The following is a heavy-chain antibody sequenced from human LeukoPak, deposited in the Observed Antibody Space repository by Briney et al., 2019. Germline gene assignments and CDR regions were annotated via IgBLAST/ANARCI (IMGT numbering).Heavy chain of an antibody. J-gene: IGHJ6*02. Sequence: SETLSLTCTVSGGSIRSYYWSWIRQPPGKGLEWIGYIYYSGSTNYNPSLKSRVTISVDTSKNQFSLKLSSVTAADTAVYYCARGDSSGWSRYYYYYGMDVWGQGTTVTVSS. CDR3: ARGDSSGWSRYYYYYGMDV. CDR2: IYYSGST. V-gene: IGHV4-59*12. CDR1: GGSIRSYY. D-gene: IGHD6-19*01.